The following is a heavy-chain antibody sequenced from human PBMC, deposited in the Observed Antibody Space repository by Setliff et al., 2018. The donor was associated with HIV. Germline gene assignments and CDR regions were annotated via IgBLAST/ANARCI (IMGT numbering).Heavy chain of an antibody. J-gene: IGHJ4*02. CDR2: INDSGSI. CDR1: GGSLNTNH. CDR3: ARDPHYFDTSGHYSWFYFDY. D-gene: IGHD3-22*01. V-gene: IGHV4-34*01. Sequence: SETLSLTCAVYGGSLNTNHWSWIRQSPGKGLEWIGEINDSGSINYNPSLKSRITISADASKNQFSLKLTSVTAADTAVYFCARDPHYFDTSGHYSWFYFDYWGQGTLVTVS.